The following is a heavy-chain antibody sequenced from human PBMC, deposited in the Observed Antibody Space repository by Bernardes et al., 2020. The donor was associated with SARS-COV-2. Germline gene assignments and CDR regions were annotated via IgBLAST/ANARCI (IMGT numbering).Heavy chain of an antibody. Sequence: SETLSLTCAVYGGSFSGYYWSWIRQPPGKGLEWIGEINHSGSTNYNPSLKSRVTISVGTSKNQFSLKLSSVTAADTAVYYCARGVVMGVNYYYYYGMDVWGQGTTVTVSS. CDR1: GGSFSGYY. J-gene: IGHJ6*02. CDR3: ARGVVMGVNYYYYYGMDV. CDR2: INHSGST. V-gene: IGHV4-34*01. D-gene: IGHD3-22*01.